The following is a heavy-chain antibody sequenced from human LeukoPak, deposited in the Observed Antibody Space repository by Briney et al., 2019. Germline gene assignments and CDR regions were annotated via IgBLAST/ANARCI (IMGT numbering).Heavy chain of an antibody. CDR3: ARDTHGDY. D-gene: IGHD5-18*01. CDR1: GGSFSGYY. CDR2: INHSGST. Sequence: PSETLSLTCAVYGGSFSGYYWSWIRQPPGKGLEWIGEINHSGSTNYNPSLKSRVTISIDTSKSQFSLKLSSVTAADTAVYYCARDTHGDYWGQGTLVTVSS. J-gene: IGHJ4*02. V-gene: IGHV4-34*01.